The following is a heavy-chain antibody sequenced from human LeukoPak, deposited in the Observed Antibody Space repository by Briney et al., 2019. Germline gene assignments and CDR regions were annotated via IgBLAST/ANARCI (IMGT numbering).Heavy chain of an antibody. Sequence: GGSLRLSCVVSGVSLSSHGMHWVRQAPGKGLEWLTFTWSDGRSEYYADSVKGRFTVSRDNSKNTVYLQINSLRVEDTAVYYCARDRGNDYFDSWGQGTLVTVSS. CDR3: ARDRGNDYFDS. V-gene: IGHV3-33*01. CDR2: TWSDGRSE. CDR1: GVSLSSHG. J-gene: IGHJ4*02.